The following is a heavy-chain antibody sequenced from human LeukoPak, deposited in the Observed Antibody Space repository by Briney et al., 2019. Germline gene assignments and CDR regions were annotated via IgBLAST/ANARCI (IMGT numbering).Heavy chain of an antibody. CDR2: IYTSGST. D-gene: IGHD5-18*01. J-gene: IGHJ4*02. V-gene: IGHV4-61*02. Sequence: PSQTLSLTCTVSGGSISSGSYYWSWIRQPAGKGLEWIGRIYTSGSTNYNPSLKSRVTISVDRSKNQFSLKLSSVTAADTAVYYCARDRGYSFSFDYWGQGTLVTVSS. CDR1: GGSISSGSYY. CDR3: ARDRGYSFSFDY.